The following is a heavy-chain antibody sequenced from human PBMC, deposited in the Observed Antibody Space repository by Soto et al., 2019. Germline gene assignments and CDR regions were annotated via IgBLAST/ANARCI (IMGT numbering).Heavy chain of an antibody. Sequence: QVQLVQSGGEVKKPGASVKVSCKASGYTFTSYGISWVRQAPGQGLEWMGWISAYNGDTNYPQKLQGRVTMTRDTTTNTAYKELRGLRTDDTAVYDCARAATNRAPDQLERVGGYDCCDMDVWGKGTTVTVTS. D-gene: IGHD1-1*01. CDR1: GYTFTSYG. J-gene: IGHJ6*03. V-gene: IGHV1-18*01. CDR2: ISAYNGDT. CDR3: ARAATNRAPDQLERVGGYDCCDMDV.